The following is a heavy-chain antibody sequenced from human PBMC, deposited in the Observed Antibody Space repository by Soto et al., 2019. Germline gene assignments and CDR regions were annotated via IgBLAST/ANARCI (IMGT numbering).Heavy chain of an antibody. J-gene: IGHJ4*02. V-gene: IGHV3-74*01. CDR3: ERAEDGELLIGY. Sequence: GGSLRLSCAASGFTFSSYWMHWVRQAPGKGLVWVSRINSDGSSTSYADSVKGRFTISRDNAKNTLYLQMNSLRAEATAVYYCERAEDGELLIGYWGQGTLVTVSS. D-gene: IGHD3-10*01. CDR1: GFTFSSYW. CDR2: INSDGSST.